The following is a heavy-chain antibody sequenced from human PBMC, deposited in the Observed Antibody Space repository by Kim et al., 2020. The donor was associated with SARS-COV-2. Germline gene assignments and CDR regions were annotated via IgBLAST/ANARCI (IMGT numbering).Heavy chain of an antibody. J-gene: IGHJ3*02. CDR1: GYTFTGYY. D-gene: IGHD3-22*01. Sequence: ASVKVSCKASGYTFTGYYMHWVRQAPGQGLEWMGRINPNSGGTNYAQKFQGRVTMTRDTSISTAYMELSRLRSDDTAVYYCARVRYYDSTADAFDIWGQGTMVTVSS. CDR2: INPNSGGT. V-gene: IGHV1-2*06. CDR3: ARVRYYDSTADAFDI.